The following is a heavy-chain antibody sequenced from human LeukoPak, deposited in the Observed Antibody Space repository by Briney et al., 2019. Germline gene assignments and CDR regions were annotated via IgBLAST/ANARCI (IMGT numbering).Heavy chain of an antibody. CDR2: IRSKGNTYAT. V-gene: IGHV3-73*01. CDR1: GFTFSGSA. J-gene: IGHJ4*02. D-gene: IGHD2-15*01. CDR3: FPSPSTVVAD. Sequence: GGSLRLSCSASGFTFSGSAMHWVRQASGKGLEWVGHIRSKGNTYATAYAASVEGRFSISRDDSKSTAYLQMNSLKTEDTAVYYCFPSPSTVVADWGQGTLVIVSS.